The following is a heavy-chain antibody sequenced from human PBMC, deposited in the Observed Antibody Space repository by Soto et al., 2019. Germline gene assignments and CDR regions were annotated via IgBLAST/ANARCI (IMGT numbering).Heavy chain of an antibody. J-gene: IGHJ4*02. Sequence: EVQLVESGGGLVQPGGSLRLSCAASGFTFSSYWMHWVRQAPGKGLVWVSRINSDGSSTSYADSVKGRITISRDNAKNTLYLQMNSLRAGDTAVYYCARDPEGDYYDSSGTTYDYWGQGTLVTVSS. V-gene: IGHV3-74*01. D-gene: IGHD3-22*01. CDR1: GFTFSSYW. CDR3: ARDPEGDYYDSSGTTYDY. CDR2: INSDGSST.